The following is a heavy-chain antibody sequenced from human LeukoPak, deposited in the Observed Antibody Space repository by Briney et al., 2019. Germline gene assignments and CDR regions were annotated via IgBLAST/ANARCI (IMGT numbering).Heavy chain of an antibody. J-gene: IGHJ4*02. V-gene: IGHV4-59*01. CDR2: IYYSGST. CDR1: GGSISNYY. D-gene: IGHD3-9*01. Sequence: SETPSLTCTVSGGSISNYYWSWIRQPPGKGLEWIGYIYYSGSTNYNPSLKSRVTISVDTSKNQFSLKLSSVTAADTAVYYCARVDFDWPSTSYFDYWGQGTLVTVSS. CDR3: ARVDFDWPSTSYFDY.